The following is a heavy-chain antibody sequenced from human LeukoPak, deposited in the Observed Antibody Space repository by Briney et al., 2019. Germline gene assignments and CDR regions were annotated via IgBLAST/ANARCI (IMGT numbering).Heavy chain of an antibody. CDR2: IYNTGST. J-gene: IGHJ4*02. D-gene: IGHD3-22*01. Sequence: SETLSLTCTVSGGSVSNYYWTWIRQPPGKGLEWIGYIYNTGSTNYNPSLESRVTMSVDTSKNQFSLKLSSVTAADTAVYYCARAVLWLFYFDYWGQGILVTVSS. CDR3: ARAVLWLFYFDY. CDR1: GGSVSNYY. V-gene: IGHV4-59*02.